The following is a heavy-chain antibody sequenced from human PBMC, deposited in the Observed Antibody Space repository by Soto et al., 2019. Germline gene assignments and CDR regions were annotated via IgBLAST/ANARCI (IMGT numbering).Heavy chain of an antibody. Sequence: PGGSLRLSCAASGFTFSSYAMSWVRQAPGKGLEWVSAISGSGGSTYYADSVKGRFTISRDNSKNTLYLQMNSLRAEDTAVYYCAKDFLTYYYDSRLLGYWGQGTLVTVSS. CDR1: GFTFSSYA. D-gene: IGHD3-22*01. CDR2: ISGSGGST. V-gene: IGHV3-23*01. J-gene: IGHJ4*02. CDR3: AKDFLTYYYDSRLLGY.